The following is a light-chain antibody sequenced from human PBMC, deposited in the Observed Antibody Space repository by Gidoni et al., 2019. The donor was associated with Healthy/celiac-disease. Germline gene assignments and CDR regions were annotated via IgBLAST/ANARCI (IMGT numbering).Light chain of an antibody. CDR2: DVS. V-gene: IGLV2-14*01. CDR1: SSDVGGYNY. J-gene: IGLJ3*02. Sequence: QSALTQPASVSGSPGQPITIPCTGTSSDVGGYNYVSWYQQHPGKAPKLMIYDVSNRPSGVSNRFSGSKSGNTASLTSSGLQAEDEADYYCSSYTSSSTWVFGGGTKLTVL. CDR3: SSYTSSSTWV.